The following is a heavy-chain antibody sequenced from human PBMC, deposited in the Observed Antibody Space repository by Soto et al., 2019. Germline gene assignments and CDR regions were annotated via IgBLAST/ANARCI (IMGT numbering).Heavy chain of an antibody. V-gene: IGHV1-69*13. CDR2: IIPIFGTA. CDR1: GGTFSSYA. J-gene: IGHJ6*02. CDR3: ARQRTGYSSGWYRELYYYYGMDV. Sequence: GASVKVSCKASGGTFSSYAISWVRQAPGQGLEWMGGIIPIFGTANYAQKFQGRVTITADESTSTAYMELSSLRSEDTAVYYCARQRTGYSSGWYRELYYYYGMDVWGQGTTVTVSS. D-gene: IGHD6-19*01.